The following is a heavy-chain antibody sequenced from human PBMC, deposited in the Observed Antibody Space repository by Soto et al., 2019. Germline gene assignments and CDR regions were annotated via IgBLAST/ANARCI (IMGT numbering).Heavy chain of an antibody. D-gene: IGHD2-2*02. CDR2: IDRSGGTS. CDR3: ARGDCSAAGCYIHYYYGMDV. CDR1: GFTFRNYA. V-gene: IGHV3-23*01. Sequence: GGSLRLSCAAAGFTFRNYAMSWVRQAPGKGLEWVSAIDRSGGTSYYAVSVKGRFTISRDNAKNTLYLQMNSLRADDTAVYYCARGDCSAAGCYIHYYYGMDVWGQGTTVTVSS. J-gene: IGHJ6*02.